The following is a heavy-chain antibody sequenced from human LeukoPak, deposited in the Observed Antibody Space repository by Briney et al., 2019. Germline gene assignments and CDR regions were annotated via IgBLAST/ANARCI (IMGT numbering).Heavy chain of an antibody. V-gene: IGHV4-4*07. CDR1: GGSISSYY. D-gene: IGHD1-26*01. CDR3: ARLWYGGSYYYYGMDV. J-gene: IGHJ6*02. Sequence: SETLSLTCTVSGGSISSYYWSWIRQPPGKGLEWIGRIYTSGSTNYNPSLKSRVTMSVDTSKKQFSLKLSSVTAADTAVYYCARLWYGGSYYYYGMDVWGQGTTVTVSS. CDR2: IYTSGST.